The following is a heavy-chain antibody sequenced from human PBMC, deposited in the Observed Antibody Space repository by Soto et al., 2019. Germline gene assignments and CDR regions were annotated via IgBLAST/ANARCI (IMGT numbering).Heavy chain of an antibody. CDR3: ARVVPAAKRAVDWFDP. CDR1: GGSISSGGYY. Sequence: SETLSLTCTVSGGSISSGGYYWSWIRQHPGKGLEWIGYTYYSGSTYYNPSLKSRVTISVDTSKNQFSLKLSSVTAADTAVYYCARVVPAAKRAVDWFDPWGQGTLVTVSS. CDR2: TYYSGST. J-gene: IGHJ5*02. V-gene: IGHV4-31*03. D-gene: IGHD2-2*01.